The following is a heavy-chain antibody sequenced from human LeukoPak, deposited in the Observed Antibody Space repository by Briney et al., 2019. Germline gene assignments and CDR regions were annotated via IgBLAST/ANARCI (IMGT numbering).Heavy chain of an antibody. D-gene: IGHD3-9*01. V-gene: IGHV3-33*01. CDR1: GFTFSSYG. J-gene: IGHJ4*02. CDR2: IWYDGSNK. CDR3: AGEGGFSYYDILTGYYYFDY. Sequence: PGRSLRLSCAASGFTFSSYGMHWVRQAPGEGLEGVAVIWYDGSNKYYADSVKGRFTISRDNSKNTLYLQMNSLRAEDTAVYYCAGEGGFSYYDILTGYYYFDYWGQGTLVTVSS.